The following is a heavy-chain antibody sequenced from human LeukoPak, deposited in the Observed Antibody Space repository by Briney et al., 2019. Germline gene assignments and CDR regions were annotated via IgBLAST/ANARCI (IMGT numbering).Heavy chain of an antibody. CDR2: ISGSGGST. Sequence: QPGGSLRLSCAASGFTFSSYAMSWVRQAPGKGLEWVSAISGSGGSTYYADSVKGRFTISRDNSKNTLYLQMNSLRAEDTAVYYCARAWSHDSSGPGGWGQGTLVTVSS. J-gene: IGHJ4*02. CDR3: ARAWSHDSSGPGG. CDR1: GFTFSSYA. V-gene: IGHV3-23*01. D-gene: IGHD3-22*01.